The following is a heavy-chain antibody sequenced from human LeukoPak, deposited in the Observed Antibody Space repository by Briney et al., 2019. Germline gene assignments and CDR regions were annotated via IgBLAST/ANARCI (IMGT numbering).Heavy chain of an antibody. CDR1: GFIFSSYD. Sequence: GGSQRLSCAASGFIFSSYDMNWVHQAPGKGLEWVSCIRGSGDAVYYADSVKGRFTISRDNAKNSLFLQMNSLRAEDTAVYYRSRRGPPDFDSWGQGTLVTVSS. CDR3: SRRGPPDFDS. V-gene: IGHV3-48*03. CDR2: IRGSGDAV. J-gene: IGHJ4*02.